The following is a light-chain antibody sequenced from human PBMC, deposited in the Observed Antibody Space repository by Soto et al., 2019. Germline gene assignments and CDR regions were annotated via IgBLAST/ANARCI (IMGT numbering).Light chain of an antibody. CDR2: DAS. CDR1: QSVSSY. V-gene: IGKV3-11*01. J-gene: IGKJ5*01. CDR3: QQRSNWPPIT. Sequence: EIVLTQPPATLSLSPGERATLSCRASQSVSSYLAWYQQKPGQAPRLLIYDASKRATGISARFSGSGSGTDFTLTISSLEPEDFAVYYCQQRSNWPPITFGQGTRLE.